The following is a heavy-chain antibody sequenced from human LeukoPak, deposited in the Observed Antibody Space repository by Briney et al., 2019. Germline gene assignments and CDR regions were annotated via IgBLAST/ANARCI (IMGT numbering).Heavy chain of an antibody. D-gene: IGHD3-10*01. CDR1: GFTLSSCA. J-gene: IGHJ6*03. CDR2: ISASGGST. Sequence: GGSLRLSCAASGFTLSSCAMSWVRQAPGKGPEWVSSISASGGSTNYADSVKGRFTISRDNSKNTVYLQMNSLRAEDTAVYYCAKVMKGSERLTMVRGVIIKTAGLYYMDVWGKGTTVTVSS. CDR3: AKVMKGSERLTMVRGVIIKTAGLYYMDV. V-gene: IGHV3-23*01.